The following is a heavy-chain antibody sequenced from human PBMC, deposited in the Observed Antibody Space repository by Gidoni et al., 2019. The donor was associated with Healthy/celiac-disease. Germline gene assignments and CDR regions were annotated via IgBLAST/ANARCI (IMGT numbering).Heavy chain of an antibody. Sequence: EVQLVESGGVLVQPGGSLRLSCAAYGFTFSSYWMSWVRQAPGKGLEWVANIKQDGSEKYYVDSVKGRFTISRDNAKNSLYLQMNSLRAEDTAVYYCARETQQWWDAFDIWGQGTMVTVSS. CDR2: IKQDGSEK. J-gene: IGHJ3*02. CDR3: ARETQQWWDAFDI. D-gene: IGHD2-15*01. CDR1: GFTFSSYW. V-gene: IGHV3-7*01.